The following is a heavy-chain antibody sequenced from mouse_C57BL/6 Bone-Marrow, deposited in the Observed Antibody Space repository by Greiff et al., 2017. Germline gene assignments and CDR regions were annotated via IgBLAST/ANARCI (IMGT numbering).Heavy chain of an antibody. CDR3: ARERNNGYDY. J-gene: IGHJ2*01. Sequence: VQLQQPGAELVMPGASVKLSCKASGYTFTSYWMHWVKQRPGQGLEWIGEIDPSDSYTNYNQKFKGKSTLTVDKSSSTAYMQLSSQTSESTAVYYGARERNNGYDYWGQGTTLTVSS. CDR2: IDPSDSYT. D-gene: IGHD2-2*01. V-gene: IGHV1-69*01. CDR1: GYTFTSYW.